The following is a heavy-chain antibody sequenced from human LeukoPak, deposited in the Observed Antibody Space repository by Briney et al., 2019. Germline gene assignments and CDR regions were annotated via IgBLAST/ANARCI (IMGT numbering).Heavy chain of an antibody. J-gene: IGHJ4*02. V-gene: IGHV1-2*06. Sequence: ASVKVSCKASGYTFTGYYMHWVRQAPGQGLEWMGRINPNSGGTNYAQKFQGRVTMTRDTSTSTAYMELSRLRSDDTAVYYCARGYNWNDVAFFYFDYWGQGTLVTVSS. CDR3: ARGYNWNDVAFFYFDY. D-gene: IGHD1-1*01. CDR2: INPNSGGT. CDR1: GYTFTGYY.